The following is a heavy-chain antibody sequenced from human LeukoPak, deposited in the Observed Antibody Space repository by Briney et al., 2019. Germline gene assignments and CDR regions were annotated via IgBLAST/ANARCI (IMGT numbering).Heavy chain of an antibody. D-gene: IGHD2-2*01. CDR3: ARGVCTSSYCYAGDYGLDV. J-gene: IGHJ6*02. CDR1: SGPISSYY. V-gene: IGHV4-59*08. Sequence: SETLSLTCTVSSGPISSYYWSWIRQPPGKGLEWIGYIFSGGITNYNPSLKSRTTISLDTSESQFSLTVTSVTAADTAVYYCARGVCTSSYCYAGDYGLDVWGQGTTVTVSS. CDR2: IFSGGIT.